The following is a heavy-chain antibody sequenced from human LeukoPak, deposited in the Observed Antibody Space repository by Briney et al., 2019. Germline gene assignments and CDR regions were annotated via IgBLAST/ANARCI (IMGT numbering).Heavy chain of an antibody. J-gene: IGHJ6*03. Sequence: GGSLRLSCAASGFTFSSYAMHWVRQAPGKGLEWVAVISYDGSNKYYADSVKGRFTISRDNSKNTLYLQMNSLRVEDTAVYYCAREHYFYHMDGWGEGTTVTVSS. V-gene: IGHV3-30*04. CDR3: AREHYFYHMDG. CDR2: ISYDGSNK. CDR1: GFTFSSYA.